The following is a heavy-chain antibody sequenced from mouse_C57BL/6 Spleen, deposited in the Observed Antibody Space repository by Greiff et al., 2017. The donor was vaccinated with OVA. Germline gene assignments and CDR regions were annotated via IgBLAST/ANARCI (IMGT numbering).Heavy chain of an antibody. CDR2: INPNNGGT. CDR3: ARNYYGSSYSFAY. V-gene: IGHV1-26*01. CDR1: GYTFTDYY. J-gene: IGHJ3*01. D-gene: IGHD1-1*01. Sequence: EVQLQQSGPELVKPGASVKISCKASGYTFTDYYMNWVKQSHGKSLEWIGDINPNNGGTSYNQKFKGKATLTVDKSSSTAYMELRSLTSEDSAVYYCARNYYGSSYSFAYWGQGTLVTVSA.